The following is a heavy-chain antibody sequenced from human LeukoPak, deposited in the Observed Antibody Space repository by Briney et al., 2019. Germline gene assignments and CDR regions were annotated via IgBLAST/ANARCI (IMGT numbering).Heavy chain of an antibody. CDR3: ARGGYSRCGGYYDYGMDV. CDR2: FSAYNGNT. Sequence: ASVKLCCKPSGHTFISYVISWVRQSPGQRLKWRRWFSAYNGNTNYTQKVQGRVTMTTDTSTSTAYMEMRSLGSDDTAVYYCARGGYSRCGGYYDYGMDVWGKGTTVTVSS. J-gene: IGHJ6*04. CDR1: GHTFISYV. D-gene: IGHD5-12*01. V-gene: IGHV1-18*04.